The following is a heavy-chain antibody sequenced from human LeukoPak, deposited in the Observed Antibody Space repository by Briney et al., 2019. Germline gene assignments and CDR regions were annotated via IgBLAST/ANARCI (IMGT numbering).Heavy chain of an antibody. CDR3: ASRLTIYYYYFGY. D-gene: IGHD3-10*01. Sequence: SETLSLTCAVYGGSFSGYYWSWIRQPPGKGLEWIGEINHSGSTNYNPSLKSRVTISVDTSKNQFSLKLSSVTAADTAVYYCASRLTIYYYYFGYWGQGTLVTVSS. CDR1: GGSFSGYY. CDR2: INHSGST. J-gene: IGHJ4*02. V-gene: IGHV4-34*01.